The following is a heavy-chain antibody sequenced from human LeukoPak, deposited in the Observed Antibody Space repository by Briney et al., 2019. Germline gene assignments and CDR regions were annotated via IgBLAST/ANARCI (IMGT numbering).Heavy chain of an antibody. V-gene: IGHV1-2*02. Sequence: ASVKVSCKASGYIFTSYSISWVRQAPGQGLEWMGWINPNSGGTNYAQKFQGRVTMTRDTSISTAYMELSRLRSDDTAVYYCARDLANTAMADYWGQGTLVTVSS. D-gene: IGHD5-18*01. CDR2: INPNSGGT. CDR1: GYIFTSYS. CDR3: ARDLANTAMADY. J-gene: IGHJ4*02.